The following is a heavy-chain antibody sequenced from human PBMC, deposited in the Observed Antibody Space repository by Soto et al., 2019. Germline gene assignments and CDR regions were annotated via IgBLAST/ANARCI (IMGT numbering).Heavy chain of an antibody. Sequence: GGSLRLSCAATGFTFSSYSMHCVRQAPGKGMEYVSSICINGGSTHYADSVKGWVTMTRDTSISTAYMELSRLRSDDTAVYYCAREYSSGRRFDYWGQGILVTVSS. CDR1: GFTFSSYS. D-gene: IGHD6-19*01. CDR2: ICINGGST. CDR3: AREYSSGRRFDY. J-gene: IGHJ4*02. V-gene: IGHV3-64*04.